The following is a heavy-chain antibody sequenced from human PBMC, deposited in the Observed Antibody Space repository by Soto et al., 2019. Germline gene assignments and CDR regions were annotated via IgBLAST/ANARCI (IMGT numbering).Heavy chain of an antibody. D-gene: IGHD3-3*01. CDR1: GYTFTSYG. CDR3: ARDCYDFWSGYYRSCYFDY. CDR2: ISAYNGNT. Sequence: VQLVQSGAEVKKPGASVKVSCKASGYTFTSYGISWVRQAAGQGLEWMGWISAYNGNTNYAQKLQGRVTMTTDTSTSTAYMELRRLRSDDTAVYYCARDCYDFWSGYYRSCYFDYWGQGTLVTVSS. V-gene: IGHV1-18*01. J-gene: IGHJ4*02.